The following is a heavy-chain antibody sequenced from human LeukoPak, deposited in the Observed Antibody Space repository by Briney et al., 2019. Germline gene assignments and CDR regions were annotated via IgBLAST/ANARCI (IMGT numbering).Heavy chain of an antibody. J-gene: IGHJ4*02. CDR3: AKDSSGSYYRAPHDY. CDR2: ISGSGPST. Sequence: PGGSLRLSCAASGFTFQNYAMSWVRQAPGKGLEWASSISGSGPSTDYADSVKGRFTISRDKAKNTLYLQMNSLRAEDTAVYYCAKDSSGSYYRAPHDYWGQGTLVTVSS. D-gene: IGHD3-10*01. V-gene: IGHV3-23*01. CDR1: GFTFQNYA.